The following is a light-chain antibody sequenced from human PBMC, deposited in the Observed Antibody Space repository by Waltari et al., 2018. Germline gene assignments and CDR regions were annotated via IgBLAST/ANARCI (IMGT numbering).Light chain of an antibody. CDR2: GTS. J-gene: IGKJ3*01. CDR3: QHRDHWPPDAT. CDR1: RSVSNTY. Sequence: EIVLTQSPGTLSLSPGERATPPCRASRSVSNTYLARYQQKPGQAPRLLIYGTSTRATGIPARFSGSGSGTDFTLTISSLEAEDFAVYYCQHRDHWPPDATFGPGTKVDI. V-gene: IGKV3D-20*02.